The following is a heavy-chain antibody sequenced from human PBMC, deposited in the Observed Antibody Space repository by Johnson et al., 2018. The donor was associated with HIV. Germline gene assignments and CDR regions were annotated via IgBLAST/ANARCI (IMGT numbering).Heavy chain of an antibody. D-gene: IGHD6-19*01. J-gene: IGHJ3*02. CDR1: GFTFSDYY. Sequence: QVQLVESGGGLVKPGGSLRLSCVVSGFTFSDYYMSWIRQAPGKGLEWVSYISSSGSTGSADAVQGRFTISRDNAKNSLYLHMNTLRAEDTALYYCARVVSVAVAGSRQGAVGAFDMWGQGTMVTVSS. V-gene: IGHV3-11*05. CDR2: ISSSGST. CDR3: ARVVSVAVAGSRQGAVGAFDM.